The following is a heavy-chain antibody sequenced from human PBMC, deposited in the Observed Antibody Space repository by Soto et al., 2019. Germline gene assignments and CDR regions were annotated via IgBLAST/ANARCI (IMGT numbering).Heavy chain of an antibody. CDR3: AGPWNKQ. Sequence: ASVKVSCKVSGYTLTELSMHWVRQAPGKGLEWMGGFDPEDGETIYAQKFQGRVTMTRDTSISTAYMELSSLRDEDTAVYYCAGPWNKQRGQGTPVTVSS. CDR2: FDPEDGET. V-gene: IGHV1-24*01. CDR1: GYTLTELS. J-gene: IGHJ4*02. D-gene: IGHD1-1*01.